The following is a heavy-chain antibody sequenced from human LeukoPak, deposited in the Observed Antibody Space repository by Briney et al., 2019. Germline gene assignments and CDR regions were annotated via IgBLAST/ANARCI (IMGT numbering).Heavy chain of an antibody. Sequence: GGSLRLSCAASGFTFSNYWMSWVRQAPGKGLEWVANIKEDGSEKNYGDSVKGRFTISRDNAKSSVYLQMNSLRAEDTGVYYCARDKYCSDGNCDGGSKFDYWGQGTLVTVSS. D-gene: IGHD2-15*01. V-gene: IGHV3-7*01. CDR2: IKEDGSEK. CDR1: GFTFSNYW. CDR3: ARDKYCSDGNCDGGSKFDY. J-gene: IGHJ4*02.